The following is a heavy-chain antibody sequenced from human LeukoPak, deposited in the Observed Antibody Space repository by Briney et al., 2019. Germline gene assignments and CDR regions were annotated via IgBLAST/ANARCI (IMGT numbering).Heavy chain of an antibody. V-gene: IGHV3-23*01. J-gene: IGHJ4*02. CDR1: GFTFSSYA. D-gene: IGHD3-22*01. Sequence: GGSLRLSRAASGFTFSSYAMSWVRQAPGKGLEWVSGISGSGDNTYYADSVKGRFTISRDNSKNMLYVQVNSLGTEDTAAYYCAKGSYYDSSGSFYFDYWGQGTLVTVSS. CDR2: ISGSGDNT. CDR3: AKGSYYDSSGSFYFDY.